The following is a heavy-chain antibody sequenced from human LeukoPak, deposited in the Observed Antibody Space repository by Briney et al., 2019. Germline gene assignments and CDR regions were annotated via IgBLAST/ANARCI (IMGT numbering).Heavy chain of an antibody. CDR2: MYYSWST. Sequence: AQTLSLTCTVSGGSFSSGDYYWGWRRQPPGRGLEWIGYMYYSWSTYYTPSLKIRVTISVDTSNIHFSLQLSSVTAADTAVYYYARGLYIPLWLPDYWGQGTLATVSS. CDR3: ARGLYIPLWLPDY. J-gene: IGHJ4*02. CDR1: GGSFSSGDYY. D-gene: IGHD5-18*01. V-gene: IGHV4-30-4*01.